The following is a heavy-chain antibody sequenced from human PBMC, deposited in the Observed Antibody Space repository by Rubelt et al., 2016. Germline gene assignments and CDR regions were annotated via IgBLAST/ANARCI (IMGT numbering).Heavy chain of an antibody. CDR2: MRPDGSVE. D-gene: IGHD2-8*01. CDR3: ARDNGYKVDY. Sequence: EVQLVESGGGLVQPGGSLRLSCAASGFTFSSYMLSWARQAPGRGLEWVANMRPDGSVEYHADSGRGRFAISRDNAKNSLFLQMNNLRAEDTATDFCARDNGYKVDYWGQGTLVTVSS. CDR1: GFTFSSYM. V-gene: IGHV3-7*04. J-gene: IGHJ4*02.